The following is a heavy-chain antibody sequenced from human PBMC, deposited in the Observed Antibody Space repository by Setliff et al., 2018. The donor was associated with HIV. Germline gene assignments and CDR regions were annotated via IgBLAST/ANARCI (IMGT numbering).Heavy chain of an antibody. J-gene: IGHJ4*02. CDR3: ARLAASIAARRRFDY. D-gene: IGHD6-6*01. Sequence: PSETLSLTCSVSGASIRGHYWGWIRQPPGKGLEWIGSINYSGSTYQNPSLKSRVTISVDTSKNQYSLKLSSVTAADTAVYYCARLAASIAARRRFDYWGQGTLVTVSS. CDR2: INYSGST. V-gene: IGHV4-39*01. CDR1: GASIRGHY.